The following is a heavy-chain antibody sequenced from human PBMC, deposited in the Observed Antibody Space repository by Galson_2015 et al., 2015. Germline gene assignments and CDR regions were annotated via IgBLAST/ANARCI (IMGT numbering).Heavy chain of an antibody. CDR1: GYSFTSYW. CDR3: ARQEAILTGYYHRYYYGMDV. Sequence: QSGAEVKKPGESLKISCKGSGYSFTSYWIGWVRQMPGKGLEWMGIIYPGDSDTRYSPSFQGQVTISADKSISTAYLQWSSLKASDTAMYYCARQEAILTGYYHRYYYGMDVWGQGTTVTVSS. V-gene: IGHV5-51*01. J-gene: IGHJ6*02. D-gene: IGHD3-9*01. CDR2: IYPGDSDT.